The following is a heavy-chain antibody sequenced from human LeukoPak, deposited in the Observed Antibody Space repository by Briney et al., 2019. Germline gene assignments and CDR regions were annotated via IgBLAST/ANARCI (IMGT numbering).Heavy chain of an antibody. D-gene: IGHD2-8*01. CDR1: GFTFSSYS. Sequence: GGSLRLSCAASGFTFSSYSMNWVRQAPGKGLEWVSSISSSSSYIYHADSVKGRFTISRDNAKNSLYLQMNSLRAEDTAVYYCARALGLMVYAPFDYWGQGTLVTVSS. CDR2: ISSSSSYI. V-gene: IGHV3-21*01. J-gene: IGHJ4*02. CDR3: ARALGLMVYAPFDY.